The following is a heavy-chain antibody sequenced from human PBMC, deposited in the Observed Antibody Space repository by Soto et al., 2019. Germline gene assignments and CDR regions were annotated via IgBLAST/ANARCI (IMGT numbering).Heavy chain of an antibody. D-gene: IGHD2-8*01. J-gene: IGHJ6*02. Sequence: GPEVKEPGASVKVSCKASGYTFSRYGISWVRQAPGQGLEWMGWISGYNGDTIYAQKVQGRVTMTIDTSTYTAYMELRSLTSDDTAIYYCAKNGQPPYYYYGMDVWGQGTTVTVSS. CDR2: ISGYNGDT. V-gene: IGHV1-18*01. CDR1: GYTFSRYG. CDR3: AKNGQPPYYYYGMDV.